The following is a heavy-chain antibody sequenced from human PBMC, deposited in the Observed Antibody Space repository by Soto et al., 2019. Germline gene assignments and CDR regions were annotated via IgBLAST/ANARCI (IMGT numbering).Heavy chain of an antibody. CDR3: AKLGYCTGETCYLDYYYGVDV. V-gene: IGHV3-23*01. D-gene: IGHD2-15*01. Sequence: QLLESGGGLVQPGGSLSLSCEASGFSFSRNAMSWVRQAPGKGLEWVSSISSGGNTYYADSVKGRFTISRDNSKNTQSMQMTSLGAEDTAVYYCAKLGYCTGETCYLDYYYGVDVWGQGTTVTVS. J-gene: IGHJ6*02. CDR1: GFSFSRNA. CDR2: ISSGGNT.